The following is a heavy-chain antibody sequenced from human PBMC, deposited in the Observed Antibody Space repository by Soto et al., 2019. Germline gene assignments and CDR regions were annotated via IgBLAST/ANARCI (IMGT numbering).Heavy chain of an antibody. V-gene: IGHV6-1*01. CDR3: ARGSWDDVSGHYYMDV. Sequence: SQTLSLTCAISGDSVSSNSAGWNWVRQTPSRGLEWLGRTYYKSKWFNNYAVSVKSRITINPDTSQKQFSLHLDSVTPEDTAVYFCARGSWDDVSGHYYMDVWGKGTTVTVSS. CDR2: TYYKSKWFN. CDR1: GDSVSSNSAG. D-gene: IGHD5-12*01. J-gene: IGHJ6*03.